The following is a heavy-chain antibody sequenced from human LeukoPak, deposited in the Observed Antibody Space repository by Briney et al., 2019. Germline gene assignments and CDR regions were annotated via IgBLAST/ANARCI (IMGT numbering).Heavy chain of an antibody. D-gene: IGHD7-27*01. Sequence: GGSLRLSCVASGFTFSIYTMSWVRQAPGKGLEWVSTITSSSSSMYSADSVKGRLTISRDNAKNSLYLQMNSLRAEDTAVYYCARDLAWGGYWGQGTLVTVSS. CDR1: GFTFSIYT. CDR3: ARDLAWGGY. J-gene: IGHJ4*02. V-gene: IGHV3-21*01. CDR2: ITSSSSSM.